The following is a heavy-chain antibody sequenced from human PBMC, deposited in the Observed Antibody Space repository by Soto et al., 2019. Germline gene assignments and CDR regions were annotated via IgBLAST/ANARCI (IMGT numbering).Heavy chain of an antibody. CDR1: RFNFSIHA. V-gene: IGHV3-23*01. J-gene: IGHJ5*02. Sequence: WGSLLVACAPCRFNFSIHAMNRVPQVPGKGLEWVSAISGSGGSTYYADAVKGRLTISRDNSKNTLYLQMNSLRAEDTAVYYRAKENSGSYHNWFDPWGQGTLVTDSS. CDR2: ISGSGGST. D-gene: IGHD1-26*01. CDR3: AKENSGSYHNWFDP.